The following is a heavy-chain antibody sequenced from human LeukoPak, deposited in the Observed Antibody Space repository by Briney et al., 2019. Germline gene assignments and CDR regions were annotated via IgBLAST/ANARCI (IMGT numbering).Heavy chain of an antibody. CDR1: GFTFGDYA. J-gene: IGHJ3*02. CDR3: ARGARPRYCSSTSCYITGAFDI. Sequence: GGSLRLSCAASGFTFGDYAMHWVRQAPGKGLVWVSRINSDGSSTSYADSAKGRFTISRDNAKNTLYLQMNSLRAEDTAVYYCARGARPRYCSSTSCYITGAFDIWGQGTMVTVSS. D-gene: IGHD2-2*02. CDR2: INSDGSST. V-gene: IGHV3-74*01.